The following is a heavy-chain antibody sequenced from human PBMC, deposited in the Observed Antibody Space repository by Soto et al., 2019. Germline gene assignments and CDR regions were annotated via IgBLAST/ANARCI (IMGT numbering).Heavy chain of an antibody. D-gene: IGHD4-17*01. V-gene: IGHV2-5*02. Sequence: SGPTLVNPTQTLALTCTFSGFSLSTTGVAVGWIRQPPGKALEWLALFYWDDDKRYSPSLKSRLTIMKDTSKNQVVLIMTNMDPVDTATYYCAHTTRLATVASGVHYYYMDVWGQGTTVTAP. CDR1: GFSLSTTGVA. CDR2: FYWDDDK. CDR3: AHTTRLATVASGVHYYYMDV. J-gene: IGHJ6*03.